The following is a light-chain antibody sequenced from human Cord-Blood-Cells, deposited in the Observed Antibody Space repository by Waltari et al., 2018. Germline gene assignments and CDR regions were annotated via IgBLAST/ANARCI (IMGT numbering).Light chain of an antibody. CDR2: DVS. Sequence: QSALTQPASVSGSPGQSIPISSPGTSSDVGGYNYVSWYQQHPGKAPKLLIYDVSNRPYGVSIRFSGSKSGNTASLTISWLQAEDEADYYCSSYTSSSTLVFGGGTKLTVL. V-gene: IGLV2-14*01. J-gene: IGLJ2*01. CDR3: SSYTSSSTLV. CDR1: SSDVGGYNY.